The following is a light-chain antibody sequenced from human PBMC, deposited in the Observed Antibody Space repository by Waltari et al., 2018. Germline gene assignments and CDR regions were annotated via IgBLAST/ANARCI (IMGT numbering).Light chain of an antibody. V-gene: IGKV1-9*01. Sequence: IQLTQSPSSLSASVGDRVTITCRASRGISSYLAWYQQKPGKAPKLLIYAASTLQSGVPSRFSGSGSGTDFTLTISSLQPEYFATYYCQQLNSYPITFGQGTKVEI. CDR1: RGISSY. CDR3: QQLNSYPIT. CDR2: AAS. J-gene: IGKJ1*01.